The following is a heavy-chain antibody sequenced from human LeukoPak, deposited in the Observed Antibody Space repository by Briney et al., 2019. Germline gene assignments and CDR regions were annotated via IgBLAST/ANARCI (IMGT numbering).Heavy chain of an antibody. V-gene: IGHV1-2*02. CDR2: INPNSGGT. J-gene: IGHJ5*02. CDR3: ARGLRMVRGVIKGWFDP. CDR1: GYTFTGYY. D-gene: IGHD3-10*01. Sequence: ASVTVSCKASGYTFTGYYMHWVRQAPGQGLEWMGWINPNSGGTNYAQKFQGRVTMTRDTSISTAYMELSRLRSDDTAVYYCARGLRMVRGVIKGWFDPWGQGTLVTVSS.